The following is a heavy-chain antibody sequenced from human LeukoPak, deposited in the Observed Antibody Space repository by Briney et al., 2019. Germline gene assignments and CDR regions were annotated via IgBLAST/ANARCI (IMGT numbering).Heavy chain of an antibody. D-gene: IGHD3-10*01. CDR1: GGTFSSYA. CDR2: IIPILGIA. CDR3: ATDYYGSGNYGYYGMDV. Sequence: SVKVSCKASGGTFSSYAISWVRQAPGQGLGWMGRIIPILGIANYAQKFQGRVTITADKSTSTAYMELSSLRSEDTAVYYCATDYYGSGNYGYYGMDVWGQGTTVTVSS. J-gene: IGHJ6*02. V-gene: IGHV1-69*04.